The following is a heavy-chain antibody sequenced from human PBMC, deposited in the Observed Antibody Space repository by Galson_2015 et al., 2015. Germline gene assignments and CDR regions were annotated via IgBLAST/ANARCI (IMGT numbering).Heavy chain of an antibody. CDR2: ISDSGGST. Sequence: SLRLSCAASGFTLTNYDMSWVRQAPGKGLEWVSGISDSGGSTYYADSVKGRFTISRDNSKNTLYLQMSSLRAEDTAVYYCAKRAMLKIVFIYFLDYWGQGTPVTVSS. CDR3: AKRAMLKIVFIYFLDY. CDR1: GFTLTNYD. V-gene: IGHV3-23*01. J-gene: IGHJ4*02. D-gene: IGHD3-22*01.